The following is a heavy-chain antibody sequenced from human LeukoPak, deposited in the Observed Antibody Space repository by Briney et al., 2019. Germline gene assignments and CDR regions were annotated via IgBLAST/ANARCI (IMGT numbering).Heavy chain of an antibody. Sequence: SETLSLTCTVSGGSISSGSYDWSWIRQPAGKGLEWIGRIYTSGSTNYNPSLKSRVTISVDTSKNQFSLKLSSVTAADTAVYYCARVGSDYYGSGSYYTHYYMDVWGKGTTVTVSS. CDR2: IYTSGST. J-gene: IGHJ6*03. CDR3: ARVGSDYYGSGSYYTHYYMDV. D-gene: IGHD3-10*01. CDR1: GGSISSGSYD. V-gene: IGHV4-61*02.